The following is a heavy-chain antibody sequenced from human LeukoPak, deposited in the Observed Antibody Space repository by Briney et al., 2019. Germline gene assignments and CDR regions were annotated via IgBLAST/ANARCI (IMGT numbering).Heavy chain of an antibody. D-gene: IGHD6-13*01. CDR2: IAYDGSNK. J-gene: IGHJ6*03. CDR1: GFTFSSYA. V-gene: IGHV3-30*04. Sequence: PGGSLRLSCAASGFTFSSYAMHCVRQAPGKGLEWVAVIAYDGSNKYYAESVKGRFTISRDNSKNTLYLQMNSLRAEDTAVYYCARGDSSSWYGGLAKKYYYYMDVWGKGTTVTVSS. CDR3: ARGDSSSWYGGLAKKYYYYMDV.